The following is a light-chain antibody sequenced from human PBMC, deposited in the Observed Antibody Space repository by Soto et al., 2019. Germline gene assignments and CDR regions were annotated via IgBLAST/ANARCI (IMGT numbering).Light chain of an antibody. CDR2: EGS. V-gene: IGLV2-23*01. J-gene: IGLJ2*01. CDR3: CSYAGSVV. CDR1: SSDAGSYNL. Sequence: QSVLTQPASVSGSPGQSITISCTGTSSDAGSYNLVSWYQQHPGKAPKLMIYEGSKRPSGVSNRFSGSKSGNTASLTISGLQAEDEADYYCCSYAGSVVFGGGTKLTVL.